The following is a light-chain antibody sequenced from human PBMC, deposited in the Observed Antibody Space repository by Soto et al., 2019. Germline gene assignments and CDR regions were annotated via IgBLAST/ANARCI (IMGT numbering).Light chain of an antibody. J-gene: IGKJ5*01. CDR1: QSVSID. Sequence: EIVLTQSPATLSVCPGERATLSCRASQSVSIDLAWYQQTPGQAPRLLIYGASSRATGIPDRFSGSGSGTDFTLTISRLEPEDFAVYYCQQYGSSPITFGQGTRLEI. CDR2: GAS. CDR3: QQYGSSPIT. V-gene: IGKV3-20*01.